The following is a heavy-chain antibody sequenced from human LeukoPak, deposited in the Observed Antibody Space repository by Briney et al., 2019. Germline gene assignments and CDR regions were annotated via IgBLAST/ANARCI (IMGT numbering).Heavy chain of an antibody. CDR1: GFIFSPYA. D-gene: IGHD3-3*01. Sequence: PGGSLRLSCSASGFIFSPYAMHWVRQAPGKGLEYVSSISSEGKTTYYADSVKGRFTISRDNSKNTLYLQMSSLRPEDTAVYYCARDVQYYDFWSGFAAWGQGTLVTVSS. V-gene: IGHV3-64D*06. J-gene: IGHJ5*02. CDR2: ISSEGKTT. CDR3: ARDVQYYDFWSGFAA.